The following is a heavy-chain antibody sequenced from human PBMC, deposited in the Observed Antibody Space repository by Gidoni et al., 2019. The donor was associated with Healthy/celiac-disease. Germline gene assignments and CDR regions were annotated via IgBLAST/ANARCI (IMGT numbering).Heavy chain of an antibody. CDR2: ISGSGGST. J-gene: IGHJ4*02. Sequence: EVQLLESGGGLVQPGGSLRLSCAASGFTFSSYALSWVRQAPGKGLEWVSAISGSGGSTYYADSVKGRFTISRDNSKNTLYLQMNSLRAEDTAVYYCAKILQSRGDPEPFDYWGQGTLVTVSS. V-gene: IGHV3-23*01. D-gene: IGHD2-21*02. CDR3: AKILQSRGDPEPFDY. CDR1: GFTFSSYA.